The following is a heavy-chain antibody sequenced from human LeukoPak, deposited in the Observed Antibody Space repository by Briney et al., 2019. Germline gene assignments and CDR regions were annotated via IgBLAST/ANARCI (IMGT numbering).Heavy chain of an antibody. CDR3: ARDRTLDY. Sequence: GGSLRLSCAASGYTFSASWMSWVRQAPDKGLEWVANIKEDGSEKFYVDSVKGRFTISRDNAKNSLDLQMNGLRAEDTAVYYCARDRTLDYWGQGTLVTVSS. V-gene: IGHV3-7*01. J-gene: IGHJ4*02. CDR2: IKEDGSEK. CDR1: GYTFSASW.